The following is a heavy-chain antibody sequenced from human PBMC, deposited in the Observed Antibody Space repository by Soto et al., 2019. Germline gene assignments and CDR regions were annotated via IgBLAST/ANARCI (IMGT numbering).Heavy chain of an antibody. CDR1: GGSFRNYY. J-gene: IGHJ5*02. CDR3: GRAERFPRSWFDP. D-gene: IGHD3-10*01. V-gene: IGHV4-34*02. CDR2: VNHSGEA. Sequence: QVELQQWGAGLLKPSETLSLTCGVYGGSFRNYYWIWVRQPPGKGLEWIGEVNHSGEATYNPSLQSRVSISLDTSNNHFSLKMTSVTAADTAIYFCGRAERFPRSWFDPWGQGTQVTVSS.